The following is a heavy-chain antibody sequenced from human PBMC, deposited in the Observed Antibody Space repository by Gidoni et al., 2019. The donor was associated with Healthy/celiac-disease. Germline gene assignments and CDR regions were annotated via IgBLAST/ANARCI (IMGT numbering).Heavy chain of an antibody. CDR3: ARVLPSMRSGGSCYDY. D-gene: IGHD2-15*01. CDR2: INHSGST. CDR1: GGSFSGYY. J-gene: IGHJ4*02. V-gene: IGHV4-34*01. Sequence: QLQLQQWGAGLLTPSETLSLTCAVYGGSFSGYYWSWIRQPPGKGLEWIGEINHSGSTNYNPSLKSRVTISVDTSKNQCSLKLSSVTAADTAVYYCARVLPSMRSGGSCYDYWGQGTLVTVSS.